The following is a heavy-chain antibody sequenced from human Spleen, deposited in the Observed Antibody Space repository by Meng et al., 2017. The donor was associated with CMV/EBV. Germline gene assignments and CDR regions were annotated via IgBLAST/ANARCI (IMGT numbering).Heavy chain of an antibody. Sequence: GESLKISCAASGFAFDDYTMHWVRQAPGKGLEWVSSISSSSSYIYYADSVKGRFTISRDNAKNSLFLQMNSMRGEDTAVYYCARSIVVGFDYWGQGTLVTVSS. D-gene: IGHD3-22*01. J-gene: IGHJ4*02. CDR3: ARSIVVGFDY. CDR1: GFAFDDYT. V-gene: IGHV3-21*06. CDR2: ISSSSSYI.